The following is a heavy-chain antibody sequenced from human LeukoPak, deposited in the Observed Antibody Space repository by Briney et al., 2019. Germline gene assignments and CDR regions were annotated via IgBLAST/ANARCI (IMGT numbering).Heavy chain of an antibody. D-gene: IGHD3-10*01. Sequence: GGSLRLSCAASGFTFSSHWMSWVRQAPGKGLEWVANIKQDGSEEYYVDSVKGRFTISRDNAKNSLYLQMNGLRAEDTAVYYCARDLRTYGSGSYRNWFDPWGQGTLVTVSS. V-gene: IGHV3-7*01. J-gene: IGHJ5*02. CDR1: GFTFSSHW. CDR3: ARDLRTYGSGSYRNWFDP. CDR2: IKQDGSEE.